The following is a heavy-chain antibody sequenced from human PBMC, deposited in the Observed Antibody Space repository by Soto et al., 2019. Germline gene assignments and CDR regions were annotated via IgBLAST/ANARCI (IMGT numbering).Heavy chain of an antibody. CDR3: ARGVVPAAITGMDV. D-gene: IGHD2-2*01. CDR1: GGTFSSYA. CDR2: IIPIFGTA. V-gene: IGHV1-69*06. J-gene: IGHJ6*02. Sequence: SVKVSCKASGGTFSSYAISWVRQAPGQGLEWMGGIIPIFGTANYAQKFQGRVTITADKSTSTAYMELSSLRSEDTAVYYCARGVVPAAITGMDVWGQGTKVTVSS.